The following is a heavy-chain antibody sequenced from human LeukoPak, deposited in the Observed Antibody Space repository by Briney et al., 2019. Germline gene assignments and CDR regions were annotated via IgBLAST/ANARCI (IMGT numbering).Heavy chain of an antibody. CDR3: ARGLRTMVRGVIITANFDY. Sequence: SETLSLTCTVSGGSISSNFWSWIRQPAGKGLEWIGRIYSSGSTNYNPSLKSRVTMSVDTSKNQFSLKVSSVTAADTAVYYCARGLRTMVRGVIITANFDYWGQGTLVTVSS. V-gene: IGHV4-4*07. CDR1: GGSISSNF. D-gene: IGHD3-10*01. J-gene: IGHJ4*02. CDR2: IYSSGST.